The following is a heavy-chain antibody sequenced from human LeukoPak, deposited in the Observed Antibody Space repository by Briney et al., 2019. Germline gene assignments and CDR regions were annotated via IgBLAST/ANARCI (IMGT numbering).Heavy chain of an antibody. CDR2: IYYSGST. D-gene: IGHD3-22*01. CDR1: GYSISSGYY. J-gene: IGHJ6*03. Sequence: SETLSLTCTVSGYSISSGYYWSWIRQPPGKGLEWIGYIYYSGSTNYNPSLKSRVTISVDTSKNQFSLKLSSVTAADTAVYYCARDRYYYDSSGYSTGDYYYMDVWGKGTTVTISS. V-gene: IGHV4-61*01. CDR3: ARDRYYYDSSGYSTGDYYYMDV.